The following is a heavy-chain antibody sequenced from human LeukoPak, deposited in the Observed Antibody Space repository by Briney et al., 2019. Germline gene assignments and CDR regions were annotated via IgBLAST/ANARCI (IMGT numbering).Heavy chain of an antibody. J-gene: IGHJ3*02. Sequence: SETLSLTCTVSGGSISSSSYYWGWIRQPPGKGLEWIGSIYYSGSTYYNPSLKSRVTISVDTSKNQFSLKLSSVTAADTAVYYCAGQGHYYDSSGYRDAFDIWGQGTMVTVSS. CDR2: IYYSGST. D-gene: IGHD3-22*01. CDR1: GGSISSSSYY. CDR3: AGQGHYYDSSGYRDAFDI. V-gene: IGHV4-39*01.